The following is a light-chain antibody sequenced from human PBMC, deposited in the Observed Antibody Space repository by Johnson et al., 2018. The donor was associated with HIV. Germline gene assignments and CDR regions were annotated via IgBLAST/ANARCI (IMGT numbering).Light chain of an antibody. CDR3: GTWDSSLSTGV. CDR2: DNN. J-gene: IGLJ1*01. V-gene: IGLV1-51*01. Sequence: QSVLTQPPSVSAAPGQKVTISCSGSSSNIGNNYVSWYQHLPGRAPKLLIYDNNKRPSGIPDRFSGSKYGTSATLGITGLRTGDEADYFCGTWDSSLSTGVFGTGTEVTVL. CDR1: SSNIGNNY.